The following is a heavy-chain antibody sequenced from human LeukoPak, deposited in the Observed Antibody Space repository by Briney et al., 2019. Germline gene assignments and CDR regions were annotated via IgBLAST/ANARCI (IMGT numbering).Heavy chain of an antibody. CDR1: GGSISSYY. V-gene: IGHV4-59*08. D-gene: IGHD3-9*01. CDR2: IYYSGST. J-gene: IGHJ6*02. CDR3: ASSLRYFDWTLRFGMDV. Sequence: SETLSLTCTVSGGSISSYYWSWIRQPPGKGLEWIGYIYYSGSTNYNPSLKSRVTISVDTSKNQFSLKLSSVAAADTAVYYCASSLRYFDWTLRFGMDVWGQGTTVTVSS.